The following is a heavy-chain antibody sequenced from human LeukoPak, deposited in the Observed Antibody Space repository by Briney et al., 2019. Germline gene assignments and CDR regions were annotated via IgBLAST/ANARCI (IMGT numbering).Heavy chain of an antibody. CDR1: GDSISSRNYY. Sequence: SETLSLTCTVSGDSISSRNYYWSWIRQPAGKGLEWIGRIYISGSTNYNPSLKSRVTISVDTSKNQFSLKLSSVTAADTAVYYCARATIFGVVTLFDPWGQGTLVTVSS. D-gene: IGHD3-3*01. CDR3: ARATIFGVVTLFDP. V-gene: IGHV4-61*02. CDR2: IYISGST. J-gene: IGHJ5*02.